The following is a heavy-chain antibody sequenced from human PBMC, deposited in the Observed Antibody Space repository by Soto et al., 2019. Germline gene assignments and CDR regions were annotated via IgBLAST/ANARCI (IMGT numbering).Heavy chain of an antibody. CDR1: GFSLSTTGVG. D-gene: IGHD2-2*02. J-gene: IGHJ5*02. V-gene: IGHV2-5*02. CDR3: ARTLYTRACEKGWFDP. CDR2: IYWEDDK. Sequence: ITLKASGPPLVKPTQTLTLTCTFSGFSLSTTGVGVGWIRQPHGKALEWLASIYWEDDKRYSTSLMCRLTLTKHSSIYLVVLMMTDMNPGDAGTYYCARTLYTRACEKGWFDPWGPGTLVTGSS.